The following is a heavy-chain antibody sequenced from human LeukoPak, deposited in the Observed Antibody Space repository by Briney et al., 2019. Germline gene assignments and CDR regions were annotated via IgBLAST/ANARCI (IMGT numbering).Heavy chain of an antibody. CDR3: AGVVTAIPNWFDP. CDR2: ISGSGGST. D-gene: IGHD2-21*02. Sequence: GGSLRLSCAASGFTFSSYAMSWVRQAPGRGLEWVSAISGSGGSTYYADSVKGRFTISRDNSKNTLYLQMNSLRAEDTAVYYCAGVVTAIPNWFDPWGQGTLVTVSS. V-gene: IGHV3-23*01. J-gene: IGHJ5*02. CDR1: GFTFSSYA.